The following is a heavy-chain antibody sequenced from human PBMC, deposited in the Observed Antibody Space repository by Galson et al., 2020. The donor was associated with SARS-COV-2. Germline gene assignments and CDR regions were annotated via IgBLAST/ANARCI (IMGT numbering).Heavy chain of an antibody. J-gene: IGHJ4*02. V-gene: IGHV4-39*07. CDR1: GGSISSSSYY. D-gene: IGHD3-3*01. Sequence: SETLSLTCTVSGGSISSSSYYWGWIRQPPGKGLEWIGSIYYSGSTYYNPSLKSRVTISVDKSKTQFSLNLNSVTAADTAIYYCTTYVRFVEYYWGQGTLVTVSS. CDR3: TTYVRFVEYY. CDR2: IYYSGST.